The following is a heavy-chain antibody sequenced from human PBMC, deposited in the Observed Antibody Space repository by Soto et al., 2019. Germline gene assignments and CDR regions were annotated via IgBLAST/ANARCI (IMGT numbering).Heavy chain of an antibody. CDR1: GEAVGSGQSY. CDR2: TSVTGAM. Sequence: QLQLQESGPGLVKPSETLSLLCFVSGEAVGSGQSYWNWIRQAPGKGMEWIGHTSVTGAMKYSDSLMSRVNMPVDTSKNQIFLTRISVNAADSATYCCARARADSAGSSLGRRMDVWGQGTTVTVAS. J-gene: IGHJ6*02. D-gene: IGHD3-10*01. V-gene: IGHV4-61*01. CDR3: ARARADSAGSSLGRRMDV.